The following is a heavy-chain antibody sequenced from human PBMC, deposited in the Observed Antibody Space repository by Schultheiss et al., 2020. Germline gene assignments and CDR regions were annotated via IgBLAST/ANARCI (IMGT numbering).Heavy chain of an antibody. J-gene: IGHJ6*02. CDR1: GGSISSSSYY. CDR2: IHYSGST. V-gene: IGHV4-39*07. Sequence: ETLSLTCTVSGGSISSSSYYWGWIRQPPGKGLEWIGYIHYSGSTDYNPSLKSRVTISVDTSKNQFSLKLSSVTAADTAVYYCARDTGYYGMDVWGQGTTVTVSS. CDR3: ARDTGYYGMDV. D-gene: IGHD3-10*01.